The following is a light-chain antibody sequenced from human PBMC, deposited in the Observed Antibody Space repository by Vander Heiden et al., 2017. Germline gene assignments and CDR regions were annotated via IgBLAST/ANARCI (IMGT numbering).Light chain of an antibody. CDR2: TNN. V-gene: IGLV1-44*01. CDR1: SSNIGSNT. Sequence: QSVLTQPPSASGTPGQRVTISCYGSSSNIGSNTVNWYQQFPGTAPKLLIYTNNQRPSGVPDRFSGSKSGTSASLAISGLQSEDEADYYCAAWDDSLNGQGWLFGGGTKLTVL. J-gene: IGLJ2*01. CDR3: AAWDDSLNGQGWL.